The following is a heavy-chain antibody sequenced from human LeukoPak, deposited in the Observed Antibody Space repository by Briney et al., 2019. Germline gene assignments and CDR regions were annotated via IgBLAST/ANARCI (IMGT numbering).Heavy chain of an antibody. Sequence: SETLSLTCAVSGGSLSSSGYSWSWIRQPPGKGLEWIGYIYHSGSTYYNPSLKSRVTISLDTSKNQFSLKLSSVTAADTAVYYCATLYGGNSRWFDPWGQGTLVTVSS. D-gene: IGHD4-23*01. J-gene: IGHJ5*02. V-gene: IGHV4-30-2*01. CDR3: ATLYGGNSRWFDP. CDR1: GGSLSSSGYS. CDR2: IYHSGST.